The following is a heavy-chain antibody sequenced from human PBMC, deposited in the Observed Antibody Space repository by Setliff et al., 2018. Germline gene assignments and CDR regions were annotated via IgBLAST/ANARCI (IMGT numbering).Heavy chain of an antibody. Sequence: PETLSLTCTVSGGSISSSSYYWGWIRQPPGKGLEWIGSIYYSGNTYFNPSFKSRVTMSIDTSNSQFSLKLSSVTAADTAIYYCARDASASDGRNAFDIWGQGTMVTVSS. CDR2: IYYSGNT. CDR3: ARDASASDGRNAFDI. J-gene: IGHJ3*02. V-gene: IGHV4-39*07. CDR1: GGSISSSSYY. D-gene: IGHD1-26*01.